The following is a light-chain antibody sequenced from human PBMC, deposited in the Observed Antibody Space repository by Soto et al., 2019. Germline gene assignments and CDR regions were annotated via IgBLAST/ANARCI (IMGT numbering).Light chain of an antibody. CDR2: DAS. CDR1: QSVSSY. Sequence: EIVLTQSPATLSLSPGERATLSCRASQSVSSYLAWYQQKPGQAPRLLIYDASNRATGIPARFSGSGSGIEFILTISSLEPEGFAVYYCQQRSNWPVTFGQGTKLEIK. V-gene: IGKV3-11*01. CDR3: QQRSNWPVT. J-gene: IGKJ2*01.